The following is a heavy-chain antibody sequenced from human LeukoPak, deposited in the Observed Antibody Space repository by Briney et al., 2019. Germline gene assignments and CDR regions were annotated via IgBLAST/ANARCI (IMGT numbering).Heavy chain of an antibody. CDR1: GGTFSTYA. D-gene: IGHD6-13*01. CDR3: ARVWAAAGFFYYFDY. CDR2: INTNTGNP. Sequence: ASVKVSCKASGGTFSTYAISWVRQAPGQGLEWMGWINTNTGNPTYAQGFTGRFVFSLDTSVSTAYLQISSLKAEDTAVYYCARVWAAAGFFYYFDYWGQGTLVTVSS. V-gene: IGHV7-4-1*02. J-gene: IGHJ4*02.